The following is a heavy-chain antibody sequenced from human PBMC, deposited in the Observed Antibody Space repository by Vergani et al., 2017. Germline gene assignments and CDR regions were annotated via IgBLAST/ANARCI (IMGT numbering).Heavy chain of an antibody. J-gene: IGHJ3*02. CDR1: GFTFSSYW. Sequence: EVQLVESGGGLVQPGGSLRLSCAASGFTFSSYWMTWVRQAPGKGLEWVANIKQDGSEEYYVDSVKGRFTISRDNAKNSLYLQMNSLRAEDTAVYYCARDLTPFILAAAGAFDIWGQGTMVTVSS. D-gene: IGHD6-13*01. V-gene: IGHV3-7*01. CDR3: ARDLTPFILAAAGAFDI. CDR2: IKQDGSEE.